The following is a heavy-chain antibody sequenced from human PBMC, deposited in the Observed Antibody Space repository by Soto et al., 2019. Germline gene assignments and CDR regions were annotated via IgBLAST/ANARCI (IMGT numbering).Heavy chain of an antibody. CDR2: ISHTGST. V-gene: IGHV4-30-2*01. J-gene: IGHJ5*02. CDR3: ARAVAPYLGTWFDP. CDR1: GGSISSGNSYS. Sequence: QLQLQESGSGLVKPSQTLSLTCAVSGGSISSGNSYSWSWIRQPPGKGLEWIGSISHTGSTSYNPSLKGRVTMSVDKSKNQFSLKLSSVTAAYMAVYYCARAVAPYLGTWFDPWGQGTLVIVSS. D-gene: IGHD3-16*01.